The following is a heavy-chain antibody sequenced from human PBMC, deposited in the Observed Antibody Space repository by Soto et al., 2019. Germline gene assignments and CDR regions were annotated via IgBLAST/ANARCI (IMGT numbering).Heavy chain of an antibody. CDR2: IHNSSSTI. CDR1: GFTFSSYS. D-gene: IGHD2-2*01. CDR3: ARGVQIIVLLPAAIDY. V-gene: IGHV3-48*02. J-gene: IGHJ4*02. Sequence: EVQLVESGGGLVQPGESLRLSCAASGFTFSSYSMNWVRQAPGKGLEWVSYIHNSSSTIYYADSVRGRFTISRDNAKNSLYLQMNSLRDEDTAVYYCARGVQIIVLLPAAIDYWGQGTLSPSPQ.